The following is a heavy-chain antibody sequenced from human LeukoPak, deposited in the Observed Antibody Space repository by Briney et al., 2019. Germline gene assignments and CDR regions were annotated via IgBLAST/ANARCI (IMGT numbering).Heavy chain of an antibody. J-gene: IGHJ6*04. CDR1: GYSISSGYY. V-gene: IGHV4-34*01. CDR2: INHSGST. Sequence: PSETLSLTCAVSGYSISSGYYWSWIRQPPGKGLEWIGEINHSGSTNYNPSLKSRVTISVDTSKNQFSLKLSSVTAADTAVYYCARPGYCSSTSCSDGMDVWGKGTTVTVSS. CDR3: ARPGYCSSTSCSDGMDV. D-gene: IGHD2-2*01.